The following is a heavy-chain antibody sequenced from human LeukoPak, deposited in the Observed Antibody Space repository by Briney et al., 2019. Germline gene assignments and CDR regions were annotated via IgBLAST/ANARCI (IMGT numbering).Heavy chain of an antibody. Sequence: SETLSLTCTVSGGSISNYHWGWIRQPPGKGLEWIGYIFYSGSTNDNPSLKSRVTISVDTSKNQFSLKLSSVTAADTAVYYCASLVVVIKGRDYWGQGTLVTVSS. CDR1: GGSISNYH. D-gene: IGHD3-22*01. J-gene: IGHJ4*02. V-gene: IGHV4-59*12. CDR3: ASLVVVIKGRDY. CDR2: IFYSGST.